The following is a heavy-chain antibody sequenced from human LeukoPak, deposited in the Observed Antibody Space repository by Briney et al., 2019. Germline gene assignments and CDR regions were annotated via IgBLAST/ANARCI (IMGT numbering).Heavy chain of an antibody. J-gene: IGHJ4*02. Sequence: PSETLSLTCAVYGGSFSNYYWSWIRQPPGKGLERIGEITHSGSTNYNPSLKSRVTISVDTSKNQFSLKLSSVTAADTAVYYCARSIAAAGTKIDYWGQGTLVTVSS. CDR3: ARSIAAAGTKIDY. CDR1: GGSFSNYY. CDR2: ITHSGST. D-gene: IGHD6-13*01. V-gene: IGHV4-34*01.